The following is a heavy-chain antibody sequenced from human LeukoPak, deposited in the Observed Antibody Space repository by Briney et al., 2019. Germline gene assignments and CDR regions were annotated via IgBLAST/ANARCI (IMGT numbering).Heavy chain of an antibody. CDR2: IYSGGST. CDR1: GFAFISHC. Sequence: GGTLRLSCAVSGFAFISHCMHGVRLAPGRGLEGVELIYSGGSTYYADFVKCRFTISRDNSKNPLYLQMSGLRAEGTAVYYCAGFSHKGVWGQGTTVTVSS. V-gene: IGHV3-66*01. J-gene: IGHJ6*02. CDR3: AGFSHKGV.